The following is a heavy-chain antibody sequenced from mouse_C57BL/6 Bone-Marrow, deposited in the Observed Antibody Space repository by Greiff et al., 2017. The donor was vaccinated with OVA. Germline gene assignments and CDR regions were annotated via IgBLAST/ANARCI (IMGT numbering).Heavy chain of an antibody. J-gene: IGHJ3*01. V-gene: IGHV5-6*01. CDR1: GFTFSSYG. CDR2: ISSGGSYT. CDR3: ARGQLRAY. Sequence: EVQLQQSGGDLVKPGGSLKLSCAASGFTFSSYGMSWVRQTPDKRLEWVATISSGGSYTYYPDSVKGRFTISRDNAKNTLDLQMSSLKSEDTAMYYCARGQLRAYWGQGTLVTVSA. D-gene: IGHD3-2*02.